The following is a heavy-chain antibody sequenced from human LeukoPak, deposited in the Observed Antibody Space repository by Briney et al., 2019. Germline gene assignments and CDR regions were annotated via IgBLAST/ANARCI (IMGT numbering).Heavy chain of an antibody. D-gene: IGHD3-10*01. J-gene: IGHJ4*02. CDR2: VYYSGNT. V-gene: IGHV4-59*01. CDR3: ASHRRSHGSEY. Sequence: SETLSLTCSVSGGSFEHYFWSWIRQAPGKGLEWFGYVYYSGNTDYSPSLKSRLTISADTSKNQFSLKLSSVTAADTAVYYCASHRRSHGSEYWGQGTLVTVSS. CDR1: GGSFEHYF.